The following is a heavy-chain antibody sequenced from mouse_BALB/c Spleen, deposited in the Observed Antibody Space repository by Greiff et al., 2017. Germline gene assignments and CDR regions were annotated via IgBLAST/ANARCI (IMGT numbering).Heavy chain of an antibody. CDR3: TRRALTGSYAMDY. V-gene: IGHV1S22*01. D-gene: IGHD4-1*01. J-gene: IGHJ4*01. CDR1: GYTFTSYW. CDR2: IYPGSGST. Sequence: LQQSGSELVRPGASVKLSCKASGYTFTSYWMHWVKQRPGQGLEWIGNIYPGSGSTNYDEKFKSKATLTVDTSSSTAYMQLSSLTSEDSAVYYCTRRALTGSYAMDYWGQGTSVTVSS.